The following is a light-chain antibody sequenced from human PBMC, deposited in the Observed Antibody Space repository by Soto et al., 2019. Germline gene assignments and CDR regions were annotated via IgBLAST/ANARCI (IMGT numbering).Light chain of an antibody. CDR2: AAS. V-gene: IGKV1-39*01. CDR3: QQSYTTASIT. Sequence: DIQMTQSPSSLSASVGDRVTITCRASQSISRNLNWYQHKPGKAPKLLIYAASSLQNGVPSRFSGGGSGTESTRSISSLQPEDFGTYYCQQSYTTASITFGQGTRLEIK. CDR1: QSISRN. J-gene: IGKJ5*01.